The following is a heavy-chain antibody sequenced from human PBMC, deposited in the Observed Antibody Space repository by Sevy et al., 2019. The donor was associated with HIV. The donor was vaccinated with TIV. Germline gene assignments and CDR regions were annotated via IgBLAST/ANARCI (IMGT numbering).Heavy chain of an antibody. CDR2: ISWNSGSI. Sequence: GGSLRLSCAASGFTFDDYAMHWVRQAPGKGLEWVSGISWNSGSIGYADSVKGRFTISRDNAKNSLYLQMNRLRAEDTALYVCYKAAAVKMEGYSYALDFWGQGTMVTVSS. J-gene: IGHJ3*01. D-gene: IGHD5-18*01. CDR1: GFTFDDYA. CDR3: YKAAAVKMEGYSYALDF. V-gene: IGHV3-9*01.